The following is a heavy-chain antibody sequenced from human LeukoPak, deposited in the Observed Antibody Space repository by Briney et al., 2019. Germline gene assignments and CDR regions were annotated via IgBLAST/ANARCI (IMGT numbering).Heavy chain of an antibody. J-gene: IGHJ4*02. CDR2: MNPNSGNT. V-gene: IGHV1-8*01. CDR1: GYTFTSYD. D-gene: IGHD3-10*01. Sequence: ASVKVSCKASGYTFTSYDINWVRQATGQGLEWMGWMNPNSGNTGYAQKFQGRVTMTRNTSISTAYMELSSLRSEDTAVYYCARELRVRGVIVYWGQGTLVTVSS. CDR3: ARELRVRGVIVY.